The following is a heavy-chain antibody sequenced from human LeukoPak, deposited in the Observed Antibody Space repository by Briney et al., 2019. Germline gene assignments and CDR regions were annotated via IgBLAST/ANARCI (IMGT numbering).Heavy chain of an antibody. CDR2: INHVGGT. CDR3: ARGHADIGLNYFDY. V-gene: IGHV4-34*01. J-gene: IGHJ4*02. Sequence: SETLSLTCAVYGGSFSDYYWILIRQPPGKGLEWIGEINHVGGTNYNPSLKSRGTISVDTPKNQFSLRLSSVTAADTALYFCARGHADIGLNYFDYWGPGTLVTVSS. D-gene: IGHD2-15*01. CDR1: GGSFSDYY.